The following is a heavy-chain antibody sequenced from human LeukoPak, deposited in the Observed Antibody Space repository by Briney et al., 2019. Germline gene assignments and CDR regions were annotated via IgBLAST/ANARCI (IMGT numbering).Heavy chain of an antibody. CDR2: INHSGST. Sequence: SETLSPTCAVYGESFSGSYWSWIRQSPRKGLEWIGEINHSGSTRYNPSLKNRVTISVDTSKNQFSLRLNSLTAADTAVYYCARRPDGGKFYFYFYYYMGVWGKGTTVTVSS. V-gene: IGHV4-34*01. CDR3: ARRPDGGKFYFYFYYYMGV. D-gene: IGHD2-15*01. CDR1: GESFSGSY. J-gene: IGHJ6*03.